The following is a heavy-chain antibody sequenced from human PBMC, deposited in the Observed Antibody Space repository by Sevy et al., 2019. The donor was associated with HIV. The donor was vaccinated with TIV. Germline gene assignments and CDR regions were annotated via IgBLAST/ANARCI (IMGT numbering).Heavy chain of an antibody. J-gene: IGHJ6*02. CDR2: INSAGSST. D-gene: IGHD6-19*01. Sequence: GSLRLSCAASGFTFSSYWMHWVRQVPGKGLVWVSHINSAGSSTTYADSVKGRFTISRDNAKNTLYLQMNSLRADDTAVYYCARGVSGWPQTYGMDVWGQGTTVTVSS. CDR1: GFTFSSYW. CDR3: ARGVSGWPQTYGMDV. V-gene: IGHV3-74*01.